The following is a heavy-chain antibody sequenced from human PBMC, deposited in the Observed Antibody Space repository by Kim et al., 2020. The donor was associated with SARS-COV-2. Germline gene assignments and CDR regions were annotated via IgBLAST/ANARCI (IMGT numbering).Heavy chain of an antibody. Sequence: SETLSLTCTVSGGSISSGGYYWSWIRQHPGKGLEWIGYIYYSGSTYYNPSLKSRVTISVDTSKNQFSLKLSSVTAADTAVYYCARDTMVRGVITDAFDIWGQGTMVPVSS. CDR1: GGSISSGGYY. V-gene: IGHV4-31*03. D-gene: IGHD3-10*01. CDR2: IYYSGST. CDR3: ARDTMVRGVITDAFDI. J-gene: IGHJ3*02.